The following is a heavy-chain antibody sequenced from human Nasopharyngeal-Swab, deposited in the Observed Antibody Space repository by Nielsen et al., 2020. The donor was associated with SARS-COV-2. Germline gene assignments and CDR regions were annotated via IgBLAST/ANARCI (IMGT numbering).Heavy chain of an antibody. Sequence: WVRQAPGQRLEWMGWINAGNGNTKYSQKFQSRVTITRDTSASTAYMELSSLRSEDTAVYYCARVYYDSSGYYQYWGQGTLVTVSS. CDR3: ARVYYDSSGYYQY. J-gene: IGHJ4*02. V-gene: IGHV1-3*01. D-gene: IGHD3-22*01. CDR2: INAGNGNT.